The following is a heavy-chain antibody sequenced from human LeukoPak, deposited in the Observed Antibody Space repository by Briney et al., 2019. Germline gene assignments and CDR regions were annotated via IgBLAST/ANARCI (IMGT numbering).Heavy chain of an antibody. V-gene: IGHV3-21*01. D-gene: IGHD3-10*01. CDR2: ISSSSSYI. CDR3: ARGRTPIYGSGSYYNVDY. CDR1: GFTFSSYS. Sequence: AGSLRLSCAASGFTFSSYSMNWVRQAPGKGLEWVSSISSSSSYIYYADSVKGRFTISRDNAKNSLYLQMNSLRAEDTAVYYCARGRTPIYGSGSYYNVDYWGQGTLVTVSS. J-gene: IGHJ4*02.